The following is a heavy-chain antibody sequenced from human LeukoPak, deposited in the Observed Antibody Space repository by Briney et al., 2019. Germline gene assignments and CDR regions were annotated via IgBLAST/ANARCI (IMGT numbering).Heavy chain of an antibody. CDR2: ISGSGNII. Sequence: PGGSLRLSCAASGFNFSGFEMTWVRQAPGKGVEWLSYISGSGNIIYYADSVKGRFTISRNNAKNSLHLQMNSLRAEDTAVFYCARIRTGDHIVVGDWFDLWGQGTLVTVSS. CDR3: ARIRTGDHIVVGDWFDL. V-gene: IGHV3-48*03. CDR1: GFNFSGFE. D-gene: IGHD5-12*01. J-gene: IGHJ5*02.